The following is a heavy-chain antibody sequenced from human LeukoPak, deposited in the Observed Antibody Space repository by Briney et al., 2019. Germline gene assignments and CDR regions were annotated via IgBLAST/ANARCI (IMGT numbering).Heavy chain of an antibody. CDR3: AREFMIGSSLLRYFDH. D-gene: IGHD3-16*01. Sequence: GGPLRLSWAASGFTFSNYWIHWLRQAPGEGPVWVSRISPDGSTTHFADSVKGRFTLSRDNADNTVFLQMSSLRADDTAVYFCAREFMIGSSLLRYFDHWGQGTLVSVSS. CDR1: GFTFSNYW. V-gene: IGHV3-74*01. J-gene: IGHJ4*02. CDR2: ISPDGSTT.